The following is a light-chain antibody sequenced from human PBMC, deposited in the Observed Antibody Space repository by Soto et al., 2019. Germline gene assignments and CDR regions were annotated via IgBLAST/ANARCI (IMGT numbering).Light chain of an antibody. Sequence: EVAMTQSPATLSLSLGESATLSCSASRSVDGYLAWYQQKPGQAPRLLIYGASTRATGVTARFRGGGSGTELTPAIRGLQSEDSAVYYGQQYHKWPPITVGQRTRLEIK. J-gene: IGKJ5*01. CDR1: RSVDGY. V-gene: IGKV3-15*01. CDR3: QQYHKWPPIT. CDR2: GAS.